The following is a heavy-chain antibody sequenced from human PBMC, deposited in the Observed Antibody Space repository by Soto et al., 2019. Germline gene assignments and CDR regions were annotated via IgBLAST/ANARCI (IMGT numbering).Heavy chain of an antibody. D-gene: IGHD3-10*01. CDR3: ARVRRVAGLYSLVNSIDY. CDR1: GGSFNGYY. CDR2: INQSGSS. Sequence: QVQLQQWGAGLLKPSETLSLTCAVYGGSFNGYYWTWIRQPPGQGLEWIGEINQSGSSNYNPSLKSRITISIDTSKNQFSLYLSSVTVADTAVYYCARVRRVAGLYSLVNSIDYWGQGTLITVSS. J-gene: IGHJ4*02. V-gene: IGHV4-34*01.